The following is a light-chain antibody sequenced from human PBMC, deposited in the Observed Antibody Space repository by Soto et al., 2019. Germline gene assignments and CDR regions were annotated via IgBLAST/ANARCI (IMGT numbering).Light chain of an antibody. CDR3: QQRSNWPPALT. V-gene: IGKV3-11*01. CDR1: QSVSSY. CDR2: DAS. J-gene: IGKJ4*01. Sequence: EIVLTQSPATLSLSPGERATLSCRASQSVSSYLAWYQQKPGPAPRLLIYDASNRATGIPARFSGSGSGTDFTLTLSSLEPEDFAVYYCQQRSNWPPALTFGGGTKVEIK.